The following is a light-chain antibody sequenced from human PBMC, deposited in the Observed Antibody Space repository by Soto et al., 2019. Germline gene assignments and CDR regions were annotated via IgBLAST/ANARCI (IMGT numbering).Light chain of an antibody. CDR1: SSDVGGYNA. CDR2: DVS. J-gene: IGLJ1*01. CDR3: SSYTRSGVYV. Sequence: HSVLTKPASVSGLPGQSITISCTRTSSDVGGYNAVSWYQQHPGRAPKLMIYDVSNRPSGISNRFPGSKSGSTASLTISGLQAEDDADYYCSSYTRSGVYVFGAGTKVTVL. V-gene: IGLV2-14*01.